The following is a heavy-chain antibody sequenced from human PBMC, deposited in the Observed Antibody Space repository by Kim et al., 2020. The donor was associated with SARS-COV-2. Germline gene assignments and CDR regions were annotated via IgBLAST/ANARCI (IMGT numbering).Heavy chain of an antibody. CDR2: ISSSSSYI. CDR3: ASAALVVVPAAGGWVDV. V-gene: IGHV3-21*01. D-gene: IGHD2-2*01. Sequence: GGSLRLSCAASGFTFSSYSMNWVRQAPGKGPESVSSISSSSSYIYYADSVKGRFTISRDNAKTSLYLQLNSLSAEDTAVYYCASAALVVVPAAGGWVDV. CDR1: GFTFSSYS. J-gene: IGHJ6*01.